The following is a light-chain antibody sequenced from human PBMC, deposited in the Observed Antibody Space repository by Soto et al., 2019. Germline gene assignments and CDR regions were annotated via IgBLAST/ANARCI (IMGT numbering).Light chain of an antibody. CDR3: QQYESLPLT. V-gene: IGKV1-33*01. J-gene: IGKJ5*01. CDR2: DAS. CDR1: QDINKN. Sequence: DIQMTQSPSSLSASVGARVTITCQASQDINKNLIWYQQKPGKAPKLLIYDASDLETGVPSRFSGSGSGTGFTFTISSLQPEDFATYYCQQYESLPLTFGQGTRLENK.